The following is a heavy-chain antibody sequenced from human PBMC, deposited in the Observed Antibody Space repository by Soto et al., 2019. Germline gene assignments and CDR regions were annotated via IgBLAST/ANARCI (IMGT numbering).Heavy chain of an antibody. CDR2: ISAYNGNT. D-gene: IGHD2-2*01. CDR3: ARVGYCSSTSCYAGSPYYYYYGMDV. Sequence: ASVKVSCKASGYTFTSYGISWVRQAPGQRLEWIGWISAYNGNTNYAQKLQGRVTMATDTSTSTAYMELRSLRSDDTAVYYCARVGYCSSTSCYAGSPYYYYYGMDVWGQGTTVTVSS. V-gene: IGHV1-18*01. CDR1: GYTFTSYG. J-gene: IGHJ6*02.